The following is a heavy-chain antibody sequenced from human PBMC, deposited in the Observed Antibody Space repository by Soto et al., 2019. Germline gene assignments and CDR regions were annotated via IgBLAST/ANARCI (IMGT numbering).Heavy chain of an antibody. CDR2: MHFSGGA. J-gene: IGHJ4*02. CDR3: AKSGHTFERVV. D-gene: IGHD3-16*01. V-gene: IGHV4-59*01. CDR1: GVSMKNYY. Sequence: QVQLQESGPGLVKPSETLSLTCSVSGVSMKNYYGSWIRQSPGKGLEHIGYMHFSGGANYSPSLRSRVPIPVDTSNNQFSLRLSSMSAADTTIYYCAKSGHTFERVVWGQGILVTVSS.